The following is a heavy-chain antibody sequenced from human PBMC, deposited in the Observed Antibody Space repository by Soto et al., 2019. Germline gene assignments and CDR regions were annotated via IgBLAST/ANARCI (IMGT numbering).Heavy chain of an antibody. CDR3: ARDLWGYCGTDCYPLDV. CDR1: GGSISRYS. J-gene: IGHJ6*02. V-gene: IGHV4-59*01. CDR2: LYNAGST. D-gene: IGHD2-21*02. Sequence: QVRLQESGPGLVKPSETLSLTCTVSGGSISRYSWSWIRQPPGKGLEWIGYLYNAGSTIYNPSLKSRVTISVDMSQNQFSLNLNYVTAADTAVYYCARDLWGYCGTDCYPLDVWGQGTTVTVSS.